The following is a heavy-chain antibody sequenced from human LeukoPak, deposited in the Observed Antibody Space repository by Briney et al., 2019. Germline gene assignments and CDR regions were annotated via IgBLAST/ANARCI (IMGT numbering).Heavy chain of an antibody. CDR1: GFTFSSYA. CDR2: IGGSGSTT. J-gene: IGHJ6*03. V-gene: IGHV3-23*01. CDR3: ARGKTGSYYSRSYYMDV. Sequence: GSLRLSCAASGFTFSSYAMSWVRQAPGKGLEWVSAIGGSGSTTYYADSVKGQFTISRDNSKNTLYLQMNSLRAEDTAVYYCARGKTGSYYSRSYYMDVWGKGTTVTISS. D-gene: IGHD3-10*01.